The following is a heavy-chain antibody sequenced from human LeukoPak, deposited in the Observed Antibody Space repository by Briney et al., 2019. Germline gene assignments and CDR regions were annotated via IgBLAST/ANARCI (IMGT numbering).Heavy chain of an antibody. V-gene: IGHV1-69*13. CDR3: ASERNYYGSGSPLDY. Sequence: ASVNVSCTASGGTFSSYAISWVRQAPGQGLEWMGGIIPIFGTANYAQKFQGRVTITADESTSTAYMELSSLRSEDTAVYYCASERNYYGSGSPLDYWGQGTLVTVSS. CDR2: IIPIFGTA. CDR1: GGTFSSYA. D-gene: IGHD3-10*01. J-gene: IGHJ4*02.